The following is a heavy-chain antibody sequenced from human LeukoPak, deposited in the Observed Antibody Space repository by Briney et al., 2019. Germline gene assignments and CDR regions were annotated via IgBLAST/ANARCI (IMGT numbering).Heavy chain of an antibody. J-gene: IGHJ6*03. Sequence: ASVKVSCKASGYTFTSYSINWVRQAPGQGLEWMGWISGYNANRNYAQKLKGRVTMTTDTSTSTAYMELTSLRSDDTAVYYCARDLSVGISGLYYQYTDVWGKGTTVTVSS. CDR2: ISGYNANR. CDR1: GYTFTSYS. V-gene: IGHV1-18*01. CDR3: ARDLSVGISGLYYQYTDV. D-gene: IGHD3-10*01.